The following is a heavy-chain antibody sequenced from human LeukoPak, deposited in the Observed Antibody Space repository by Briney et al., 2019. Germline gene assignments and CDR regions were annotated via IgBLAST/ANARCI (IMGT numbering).Heavy chain of an antibody. CDR2: IHKSGDPI. CDR3: ADNLSR. V-gene: IGHV3-48*04. CDR1: GMTLNITS. Sequence: GGSLRLSCAASGMTLNITSMNWVRQAPGRGLEWISYIHKSGDPIYYADSVKGRFTISRDIARNSLFPQMNSLRADDTAVYFCADNLSRWGQGTLVIVSS. D-gene: IGHD1-1*01. J-gene: IGHJ4*02.